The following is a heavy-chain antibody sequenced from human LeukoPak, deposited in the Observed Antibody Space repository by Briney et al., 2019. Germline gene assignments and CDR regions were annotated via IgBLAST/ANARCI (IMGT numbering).Heavy chain of an antibody. J-gene: IGHJ3*02. CDR3: ARDSSGYYYPDAFDI. V-gene: IGHV3-7*04. CDR2: IKQDGSKK. Sequence: GGSLRLSCAASGFTFSSYWMSWVRQAPGKGLEWVANIKQDGSKKYYVDSVKGRFTISRDNAKNTLYLQMNSLRAEDTAVYYCARDSSGYYYPDAFDIWGQGTMVTVSS. CDR1: GFTFSSYW. D-gene: IGHD3-22*01.